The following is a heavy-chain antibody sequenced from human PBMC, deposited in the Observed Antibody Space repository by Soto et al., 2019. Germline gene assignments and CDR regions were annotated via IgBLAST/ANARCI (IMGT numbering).Heavy chain of an antibody. Sequence: ASVKVSWKASGYTFTNNDVTWVRQATGQGLEWMGWMNPGSGDTGYAQKFQGRVTMTRNISIATAYMELSSLRSEDTAIYYCARMASFGSLNWFDPWGQGTLVTVS. CDR3: ARMASFGSLNWFDP. CDR2: MNPGSGDT. CDR1: GYTFTNND. D-gene: IGHD5-18*01. J-gene: IGHJ5*02. V-gene: IGHV1-8*01.